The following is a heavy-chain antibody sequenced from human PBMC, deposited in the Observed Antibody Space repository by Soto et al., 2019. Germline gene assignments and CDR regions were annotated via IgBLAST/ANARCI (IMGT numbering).Heavy chain of an antibody. CDR3: ARGSGYPPPTPFDY. CDR1: GNSISSFY. D-gene: IGHD6-25*01. J-gene: IGHJ4*02. V-gene: IGHV4-59*01. CDR2: VFQSGTT. Sequence: SETLSLTCSVSGNSISSFYWSWIRQPPGKRLEWIGYVFQSGTTNYNPSLRSRVTISMDTSKNHFSLELKSVTAADTAVYFCARGSGYPPPTPFDYWGQGILVTVSS.